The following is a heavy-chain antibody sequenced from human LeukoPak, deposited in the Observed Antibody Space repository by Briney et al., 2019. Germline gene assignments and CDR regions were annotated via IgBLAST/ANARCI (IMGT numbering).Heavy chain of an antibody. Sequence: SETLSLTCAVYGASFSDYSWIWIRQPPGKGLEWIGEINHSGITNYNPSLRSRVTVSAATSKNHFSLNLTSVTAADTAVYYYARARGGYWGQGTLVTVSS. CDR1: GASFSDYS. CDR2: INHSGIT. CDR3: ARARGGY. V-gene: IGHV4-34*01. J-gene: IGHJ4*02. D-gene: IGHD3-3*01.